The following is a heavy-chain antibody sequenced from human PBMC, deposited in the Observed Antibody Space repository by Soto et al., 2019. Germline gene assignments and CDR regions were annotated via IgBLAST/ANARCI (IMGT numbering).Heavy chain of an antibody. CDR3: ARRKHGDSSGWGEFDY. Sequence: QLQRQESGPGLVKPSETLSLTCTVSNGSISSSNYHWGWIRQAPGKGLECIGRIYYSGTTYYNPSFKRRLTISVETSKNQFSLKLSSGTAADTAVYYRARRKHGDSSGWGEFDYWGQGTLVTVSS. V-gene: IGHV4-39*01. CDR1: NGSISSSNYH. D-gene: IGHD6-19*01. CDR2: IYYSGTT. J-gene: IGHJ4*02.